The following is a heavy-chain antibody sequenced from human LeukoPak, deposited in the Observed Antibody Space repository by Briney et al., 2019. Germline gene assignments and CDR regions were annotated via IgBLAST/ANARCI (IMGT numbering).Heavy chain of an antibody. CDR2: INPNSGGT. Sequence: ASVKVSCKASGYTFTGYYMHWVRQAPGQGLEWKGWINPNSGGTNYAQKFQGRVTMTRDTSISTAYMELSRLRSDDTAVYYCARVMYYYGSGIPTKGTNWFDPWGQGTLVTVSS. D-gene: IGHD3-10*01. J-gene: IGHJ5*02. CDR1: GYTFTGYY. V-gene: IGHV1-2*02. CDR3: ARVMYYYGSGIPTKGTNWFDP.